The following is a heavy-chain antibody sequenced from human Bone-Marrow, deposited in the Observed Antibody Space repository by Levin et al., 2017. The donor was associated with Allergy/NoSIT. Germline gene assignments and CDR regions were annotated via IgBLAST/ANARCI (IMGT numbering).Heavy chain of an antibody. V-gene: IGHV4-59*02. J-gene: IGHJ3*02. Sequence: SQTLSLTCTVSGGSVSGYYWSWIRQPPGKRLEWIGYIYSSGSTKYNPSLDSRVTMSVVTSKNQFSLMLTSVTAADTGVYYCAREASRIAVGDDGYHRWGQGRMVTVAS. D-gene: IGHD6-19*01. CDR1: GGSVSGYY. CDR2: IYSSGST. CDR3: AREASRIAVGDDGYHR.